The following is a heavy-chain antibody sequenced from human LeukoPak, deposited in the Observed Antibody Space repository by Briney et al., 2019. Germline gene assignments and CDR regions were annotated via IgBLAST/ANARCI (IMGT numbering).Heavy chain of an antibody. V-gene: IGHV3-9*01. J-gene: IGHJ4*02. D-gene: IGHD5-18*01. CDR1: GYTFDDYA. Sequence: SLRLSCEASGYTFDDYAMHWVRQAPGKGLEWVSAISWNSGGIGYADSVKGRFTISRDNGKNSLYLQMNSLRTEDTALYYCAKGHTYGLGESYLDFWGQGTLVSVSS. CDR2: ISWNSGGI. CDR3: AKGHTYGLGESYLDF.